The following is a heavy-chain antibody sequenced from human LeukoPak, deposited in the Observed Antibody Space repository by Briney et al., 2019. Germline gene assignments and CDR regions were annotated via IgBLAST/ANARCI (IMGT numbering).Heavy chain of an antibody. D-gene: IGHD2-2*01. CDR2: ISSSSSTI. J-gene: IGHJ5*02. CDR3: ASHQGPQWFDP. V-gene: IGHV3-48*02. CDR1: GFTFSSYS. Sequence: GGSLRLSCAASGFTFSSYSMNWVRQAPGKGLEWVSYISSSSSTIYYADSVKGRFTISRDNAKNSLYQQMNSLRDEDTAVYYCASHQGPQWFDPWGQGTLVTVSS.